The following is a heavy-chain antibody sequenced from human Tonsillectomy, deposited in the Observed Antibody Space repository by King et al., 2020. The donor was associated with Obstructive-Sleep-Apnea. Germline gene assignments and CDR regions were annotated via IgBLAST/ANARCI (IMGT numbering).Heavy chain of an antibody. CDR1: GFTFSSYW. V-gene: IGHV3-74*01. J-gene: IGHJ6*02. Sequence: VQLVESGGGLVQPGGSLRLSCAASGFTFSSYWMHWVRQAPGKGLVWVSRIKTDGSSTSHADSVKGRFTISRVNAKNTLYLQMNSLRVEDTAVYYCARAYGMDVWGQGTMVTVSS. CDR2: IKTDGSST. CDR3: ARAYGMDV.